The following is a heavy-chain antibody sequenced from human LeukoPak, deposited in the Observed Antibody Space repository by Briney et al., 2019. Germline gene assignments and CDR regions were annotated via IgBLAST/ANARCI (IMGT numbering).Heavy chain of an antibody. Sequence: PGGSLRLSCAASGFTFTIYSMTWVRQAPGKGLEWVSSISSSSSYIYYADSVKGRFTISRDNAKNSLYLQMNSLRAEDTAVYYCARDLYGDYVFDYWGQGTLVTVSS. V-gene: IGHV3-21*01. CDR3: ARDLYGDYVFDY. CDR2: ISSSSSYI. D-gene: IGHD4-17*01. J-gene: IGHJ4*02. CDR1: GFTFTIYS.